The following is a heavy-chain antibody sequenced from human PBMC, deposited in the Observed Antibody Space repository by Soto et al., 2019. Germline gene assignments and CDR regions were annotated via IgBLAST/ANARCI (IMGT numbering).Heavy chain of an antibody. Sequence: QVQLMQSGAEVKKPGASVKVSCKASGDTFTDYYIHWVRQAPGQGLEWMGTGNPSGDHTTYAQHFPRRVTMTRDTSTSTLDMELTSLTSDDTAVYYCARGGLVVVVTAALDYWGQGTLVTVSS. J-gene: IGHJ4*02. V-gene: IGHV1-46*01. CDR3: ARGGLVVVVTAALDY. D-gene: IGHD2-21*02. CDR2: GNPSGDHT. CDR1: GDTFTDYY.